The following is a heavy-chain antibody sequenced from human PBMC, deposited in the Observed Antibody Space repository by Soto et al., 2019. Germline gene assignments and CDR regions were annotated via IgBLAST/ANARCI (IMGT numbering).Heavy chain of an antibody. Sequence: GGSLRLSCAASGFTFSHYWMNWVRQAPGKGLEWLANIKEDGSEIYNVASVKGRFTISRDNTKNSLYLQMNSLRAEDTALYYCARAGYGIPFDYWGQGTLVTV. CDR1: GFTFSHYW. D-gene: IGHD4-17*01. CDR2: IKEDGSEI. V-gene: IGHV3-7*03. CDR3: ARAGYGIPFDY. J-gene: IGHJ4*02.